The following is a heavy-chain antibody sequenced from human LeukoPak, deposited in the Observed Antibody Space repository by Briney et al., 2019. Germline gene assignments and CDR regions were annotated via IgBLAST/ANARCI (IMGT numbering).Heavy chain of an antibody. J-gene: IGHJ4*02. CDR1: GYTFTAYC. Sequence: ASVKVSCKASGYTFTAYCMHWVRQAPGQGLEWMGWINPNSGGTNYAQKFQGRVTMTRDTSISTAYMELSRLRSDDTAVYYCARDPSNSGYDYLYYFDYWGQGTLVTVSS. D-gene: IGHD5-12*01. CDR3: ARDPSNSGYDYLYYFDY. V-gene: IGHV1-2*02. CDR2: INPNSGGT.